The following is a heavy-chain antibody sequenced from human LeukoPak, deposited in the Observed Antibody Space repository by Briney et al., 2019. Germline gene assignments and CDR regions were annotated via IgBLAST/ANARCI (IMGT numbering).Heavy chain of an antibody. J-gene: IGHJ5*02. V-gene: IGHV4-4*07. D-gene: IGHD3-22*01. CDR3: ARDNYDSSGYLGGNWFDP. CDR1: GGSISSYY. CDR2: IYTSGST. Sequence: SETLSLTCTVSGGSISSYYWSWIRQPAGKGLEWIGHIYTSGSTNYNPSLKSRVTMSVDTSKNQFSLKLSSVTAADTAVYYCARDNYDSSGYLGGNWFDPWGQGTLVTVSS.